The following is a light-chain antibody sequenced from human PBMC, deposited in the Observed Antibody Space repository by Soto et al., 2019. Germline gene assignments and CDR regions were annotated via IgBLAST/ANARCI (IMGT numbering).Light chain of an antibody. CDR3: QQYGSSPPYT. Sequence: EIVLTQSPGTLSLSPGERATLSCRASQSVSGSYLAWYQQKPGQSPRLLIYGSSDRATGIPDRFSGSGSATGFTLTISRVEPEDFAVYYCQQYGSSPPYTFGQGTKLEIK. CDR2: GSS. J-gene: IGKJ2*01. CDR1: QSVSGSY. V-gene: IGKV3-20*01.